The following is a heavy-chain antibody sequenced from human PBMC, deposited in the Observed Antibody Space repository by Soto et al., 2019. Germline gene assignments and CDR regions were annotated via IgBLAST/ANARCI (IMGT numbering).Heavy chain of an antibody. CDR1: GCSIGNYS. D-gene: IGHD1-26*01. J-gene: IGHJ6*02. Sequence: SDPVSTTSTVSGCSIGNYSWYWIRQPPGKGLEWIAYIYYSGSTNYNPSPKSRVTISADTSRRQFSLKLSSVTAADTAVYYCACQAEYYPYGFDVWGQGTTVTVSS. CDR2: IYYSGST. CDR3: ACQAEYYPYGFDV. V-gene: IGHV4-59*07.